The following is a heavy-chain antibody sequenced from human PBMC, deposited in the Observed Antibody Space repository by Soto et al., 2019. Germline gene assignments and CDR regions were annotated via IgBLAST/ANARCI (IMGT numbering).Heavy chain of an antibody. CDR3: ARDLWGYCGTDCYPLDV. CDR1: GGSISGYY. J-gene: IGHJ6*02. Sequence: QVQLQESGPGLVKPSETLSLTCTVSGGSISGYYWSWIRQPTGKGLEWIGYMYKTGSTVYNPSFKSRVSIAVDTSKNQFSLKLNSVTAADTAVYYCARDLWGYCGTDCYPLDVWGQGTTVTVSS. CDR2: MYKTGST. D-gene: IGHD2-21*02. V-gene: IGHV4-59*01.